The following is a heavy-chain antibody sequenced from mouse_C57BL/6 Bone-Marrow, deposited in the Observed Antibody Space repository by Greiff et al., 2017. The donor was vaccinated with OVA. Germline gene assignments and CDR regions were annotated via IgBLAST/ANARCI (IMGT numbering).Heavy chain of an antibody. CDR2: IDPSDSYT. Sequence: QVQLQQPGAELVKPGASVKLSCKASGYTFTSYWMQWVKQRPGQGLEWIGEIDPSDSYTNYNQKFKGKATLTVDTSSSTAYMQLSSLTSEDSAVYYCARRGQVLDYWGQGTTLTVSS. CDR3: ARRGQVLDY. J-gene: IGHJ2*01. V-gene: IGHV1-50*01. CDR1: GYTFTSYW.